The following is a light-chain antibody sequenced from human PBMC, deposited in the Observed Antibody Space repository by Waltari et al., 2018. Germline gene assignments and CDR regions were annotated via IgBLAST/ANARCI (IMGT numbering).Light chain of an antibody. CDR3: GTWDTSLSKV. V-gene: IGLV1-51*01. J-gene: IGLJ2*01. CDR1: GSNIGNNY. Sequence: QSVLTQPPSVSAAPGQKVTISCSGTGSNIGNNYVSWYQQFPGTAPKLLIYDNNKRPSGSPDRFSGAKSGTSATLVITGLQTGDEADYYCGTWDTSLSKVFGGGTKLTVL. CDR2: DNN.